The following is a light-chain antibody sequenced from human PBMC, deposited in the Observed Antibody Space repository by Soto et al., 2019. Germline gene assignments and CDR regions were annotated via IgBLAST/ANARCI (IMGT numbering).Light chain of an antibody. CDR3: KQYSSYSRYT. CDR2: KTS. CDR1: QNINSW. V-gene: IGKV1-5*03. J-gene: IGKJ2*01. Sequence: IQMTQSPSILSASVGDRVTITCRASQNINSWLAWYQQKPGKAPKLLIYKTSSLESGVPSRFSGSESGTEFTLTISSLQPDDFATYYCKQYSSYSRYTFGQGPSWRSN.